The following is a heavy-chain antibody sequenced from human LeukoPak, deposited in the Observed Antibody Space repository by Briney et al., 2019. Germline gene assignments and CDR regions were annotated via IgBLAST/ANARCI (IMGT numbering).Heavy chain of an antibody. J-gene: IGHJ6*02. D-gene: IGHD3-9*01. CDR3: ARVSRYDILTGYYGMDV. Sequence: SVKVSCKASGGTFSSYAISWVRQAPGQGLEWMGRIIPILGIANYAQKFQGRVTITADRSTSTAYMELSSLRSEDTAVYYCARVSRYDILTGYYGMDVWGQGTTVTVSS. CDR1: GGTFSSYA. V-gene: IGHV1-69*04. CDR2: IIPILGIA.